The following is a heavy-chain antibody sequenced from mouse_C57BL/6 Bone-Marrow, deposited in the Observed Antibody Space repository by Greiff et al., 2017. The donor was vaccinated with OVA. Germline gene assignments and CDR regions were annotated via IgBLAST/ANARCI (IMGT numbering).Heavy chain of an antibody. CDR1: GFTFSDFY. Sequence: EVNLVESGGGLVQSGRSLRLSCATSGFTFSDFYMEWVRQAPGKGLEWIAASRNKANDYTTEYSASVKGRFIVSRDTSQSILYLQMNALRAEDTAIYYCARDALDYYGSSPYWYFDVWGTGTTVTVSS. CDR2: SRNKANDYTT. V-gene: IGHV7-1*01. D-gene: IGHD1-1*01. CDR3: ARDALDYYGSSPYWYFDV. J-gene: IGHJ1*03.